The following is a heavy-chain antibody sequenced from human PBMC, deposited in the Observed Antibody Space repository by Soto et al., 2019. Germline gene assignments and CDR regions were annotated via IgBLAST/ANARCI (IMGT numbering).Heavy chain of an antibody. D-gene: IGHD3-3*02. V-gene: IGHV5-51*01. CDR1: GYSFTSYW. Sequence: GESLKISCKGSGYSFTSYWIGWVRQMPGKGLEWMGIIYPGDSDTRYSPSFQGQVTISADKSISTAYLQWSSLKASDTAMYYCASFNTFLEWSNPPDYWGQGTPVTVS. CDR3: ASFNTFLEWSNPPDY. CDR2: IYPGDSDT. J-gene: IGHJ4*02.